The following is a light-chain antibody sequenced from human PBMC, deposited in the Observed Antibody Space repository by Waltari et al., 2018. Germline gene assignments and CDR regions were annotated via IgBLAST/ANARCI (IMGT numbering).Light chain of an antibody. Sequence: QSALTQPASVSGSPGQSITISCTGTSRDIGAYNFVSWYQKHPGKAPKVMIYDVNHRPSGVSSRFSGSKSGNTASLTISGLQAEDEADYYCSSYTTGSTRYVFGSGTKVTVL. CDR1: SRDIGAYNF. J-gene: IGLJ1*01. V-gene: IGLV2-14*03. CDR3: SSYTTGSTRYV. CDR2: DVN.